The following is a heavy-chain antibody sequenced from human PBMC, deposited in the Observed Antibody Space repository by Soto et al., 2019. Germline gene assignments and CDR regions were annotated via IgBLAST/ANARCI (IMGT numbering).Heavy chain of an antibody. J-gene: IGHJ4*02. Sequence: SETLSLTCAVNGGSFTGYYGAWIRQSPEKGLEWIGEISHSGTTKYNPSLKSRVTISVDTSKNQFSLKLSSVTAADTGMYYCARNGGNTWYYFDSWGQGTVVT. D-gene: IGHD6-13*01. V-gene: IGHV4-34*01. CDR1: GGSFTGYY. CDR2: ISHSGTT. CDR3: ARNGGNTWYYFDS.